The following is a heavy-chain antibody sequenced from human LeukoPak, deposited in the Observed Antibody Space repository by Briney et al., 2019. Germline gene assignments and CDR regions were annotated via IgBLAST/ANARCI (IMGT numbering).Heavy chain of an antibody. J-gene: IGHJ2*01. CDR3: AREADIVSFDL. D-gene: IGHD3-16*02. V-gene: IGHV1-2*02. CDR2: IDPNSGGT. Sequence: ASVKVSCKASGYTFTVNHVHWVRQAPGQGLEWMGWIDPNSGGTKYAQKFQDRVAMTNDTSISTAYMELSGLRSDDTAVYFCAREADIVSFDLWGRGTLVTVSS. CDR1: GYTFTVNH.